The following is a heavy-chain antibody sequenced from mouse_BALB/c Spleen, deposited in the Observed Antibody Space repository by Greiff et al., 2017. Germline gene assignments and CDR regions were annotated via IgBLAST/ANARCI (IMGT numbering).Heavy chain of an antibody. CDR1: GFTFSSYA. CDR3: ARLTGTNAMDY. CDR2: ISSGGSYT. V-gene: IGHV5-9-4*01. Sequence: EVQGVESGGGLVKPGGSLKLSCAASGFTFSSYAMSWVRQSPEKRLEWVAEISSGGSYTYYPDTVTGRFTISRDNAKNTLYLEMSSLRSEDTAMYYCARLTGTNAMDYWGQGTSVTVSS. J-gene: IGHJ4*01. D-gene: IGHD4-1*01.